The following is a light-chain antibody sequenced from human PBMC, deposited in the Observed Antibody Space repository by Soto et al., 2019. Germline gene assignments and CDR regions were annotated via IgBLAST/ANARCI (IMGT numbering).Light chain of an antibody. CDR1: SSDVGSYNL. J-gene: IGLJ3*02. CDR2: EGI. V-gene: IGLV2-23*01. Sequence: QSALTQPASVSGSPGQSITISCTGTSSDVGSYNLVSWYQQHPGKAPKLMIYEGIKRPSGVSNRFSGSKSGNTASLTISGIQAEDEADYYCCSSAASSTWVFGGGTTLTVL. CDR3: CSSAASSTWV.